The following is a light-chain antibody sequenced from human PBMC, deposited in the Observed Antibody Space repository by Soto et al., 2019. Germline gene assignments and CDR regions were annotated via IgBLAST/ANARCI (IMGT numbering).Light chain of an antibody. V-gene: IGLV1-44*01. CDR3: AAWDGSLNNVL. J-gene: IGLJ2*01. CDR1: GSSIGTNT. CDR2: GNN. Sequence: QPVLTQPPSASGTPGQRVTISCSGSGSSIGTNTVNWYRQLPGTAPKLLIYGNNQRPSGVHDRFSGSKSGTSASLAISGLQSEDEAEYYCAAWDGSLNNVLFGGGTKVTVL.